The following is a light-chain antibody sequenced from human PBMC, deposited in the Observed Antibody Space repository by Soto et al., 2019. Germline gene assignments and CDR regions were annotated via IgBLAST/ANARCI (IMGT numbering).Light chain of an antibody. J-gene: IGKJ1*01. CDR3: QQASNWPRT. Sequence: IVLTQSPGTLSLSPGERATPSSTASQSVTSSYLTWYQQKPGQVPRLLIYGASHRVPGIPARFSGSGSGTEFTLTISDLQSEDFAVYYCQQASNWPRTFGQGTKVDIK. V-gene: IGKV3-15*01. CDR1: QSVTSSY. CDR2: GAS.